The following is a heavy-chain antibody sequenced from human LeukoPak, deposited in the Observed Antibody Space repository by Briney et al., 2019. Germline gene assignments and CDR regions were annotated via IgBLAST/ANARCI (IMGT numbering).Heavy chain of an antibody. Sequence: PSETLSLTCAVYGGSFSGYYWSWIRQPPGKGLEWIGEINHSGSTNYNPSLKSRVTISVDTSKNQFSLKLSSVTAADTAAYYCARDCFSSGWYNYYGMDVWGQGTTVTVSS. CDR2: INHSGST. CDR3: ARDCFSSGWYNYYGMDV. V-gene: IGHV4-34*01. CDR1: GGSFSGYY. D-gene: IGHD6-19*01. J-gene: IGHJ6*02.